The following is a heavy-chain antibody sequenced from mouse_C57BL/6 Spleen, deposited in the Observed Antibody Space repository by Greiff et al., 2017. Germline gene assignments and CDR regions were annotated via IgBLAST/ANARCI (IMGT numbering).Heavy chain of an antibody. J-gene: IGHJ2*01. V-gene: IGHV1-82*01. Sequence: QVQLQQSGPELVKPGASVKISCKASGYAFSSSWMNWVKQRPGKGLEWIGRIYPGDGDTNYNGKFKGKATLTADKSSSTAYMQLSSLTSEDSAVYFCARGVPDCDYWGQGTTLTVSS. CDR1: GYAFSSSW. D-gene: IGHD2-14*01. CDR3: ARGVPDCDY. CDR2: IYPGDGDT.